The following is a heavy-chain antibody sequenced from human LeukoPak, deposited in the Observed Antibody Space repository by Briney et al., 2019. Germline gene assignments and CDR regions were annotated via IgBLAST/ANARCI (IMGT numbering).Heavy chain of an antibody. Sequence: GGSLRLSCAASGFTFSSYAMGWVRQAPGKGLEWVSAISGSDGSTYYADSVKGRFTISRDNSKNTLYLQTNSLRAEDTAVYYCAKDYSTVTTSWPGDYWGQGTLVTVSS. J-gene: IGHJ4*02. CDR3: AKDYSTVTTSWPGDY. CDR2: ISGSDGST. D-gene: IGHD4-17*01. V-gene: IGHV3-23*01. CDR1: GFTFSSYA.